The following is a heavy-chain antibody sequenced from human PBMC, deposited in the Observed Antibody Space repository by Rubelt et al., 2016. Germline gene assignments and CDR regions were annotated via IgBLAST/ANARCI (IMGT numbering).Heavy chain of an antibody. Sequence: YWSWIRQPAGKGLEWIGRIYTSGSTNYNPSLKSRVTMSVDTSKNQFSLKLSSVTAADTAVYYCARSYDGDYVLDFDYWGQGTLVTVSS. J-gene: IGHJ4*02. D-gene: IGHD4-17*01. CDR1: Y. CDR2: IYTSGST. CDR3: ARSYDGDYVLDFDY. V-gene: IGHV4-4*07.